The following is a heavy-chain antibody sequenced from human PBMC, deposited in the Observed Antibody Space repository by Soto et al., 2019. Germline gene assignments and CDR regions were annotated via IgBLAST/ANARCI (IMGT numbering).Heavy chain of an antibody. CDR1: GFTFRNYG. CDR2: IGLGSSTK. Sequence: EVDLVESGGGLVQSGGSLRLSCAASGFTFRNYGMNWVRQAPGKGLEWVSYIGLGSSTKNYADSVGGRFTISRDNTKNSLYLQMNSLRAEDTAVYYCARDQLYYNDISGRPLNAFDVWGQGTMVTVSS. V-gene: IGHV3-48*01. D-gene: IGHD3-22*01. J-gene: IGHJ3*01. CDR3: ARDQLYYNDISGRPLNAFDV.